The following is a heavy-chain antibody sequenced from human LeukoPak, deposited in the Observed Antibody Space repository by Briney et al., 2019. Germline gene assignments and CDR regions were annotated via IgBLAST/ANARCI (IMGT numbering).Heavy chain of an antibody. CDR2: INGGGSPI. J-gene: IGHJ4*02. D-gene: IGHD1-26*01. Sequence: GGSLRLSCAASGFTFSSYAMSWVRQAPGKGLEWVSYINGGGSPIFYADSVRGRFTISRDNSKNTLYLQMNSLSAEDTAVYYCARGEEMKSSYSGSLSYWGQGTLVTVSS. V-gene: IGHV3-23*01. CDR1: GFTFSSYA. CDR3: ARGEEMKSSYSGSLSY.